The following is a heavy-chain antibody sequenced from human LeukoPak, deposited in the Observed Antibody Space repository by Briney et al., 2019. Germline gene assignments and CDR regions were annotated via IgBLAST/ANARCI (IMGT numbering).Heavy chain of an antibody. Sequence: ASVQISCKVSGYTFTDYYMHWVQQAPGKGLEWVGLVDPEDGETIYAERLQGRVTITADTSTDTAYMELSSLRSEDTAVYYCATGMATIIYYWGQGALVTASS. J-gene: IGHJ4*02. D-gene: IGHD5-24*01. CDR1: GYTFTDYY. CDR2: VDPEDGET. V-gene: IGHV1-69-2*01. CDR3: ATGMATIIYY.